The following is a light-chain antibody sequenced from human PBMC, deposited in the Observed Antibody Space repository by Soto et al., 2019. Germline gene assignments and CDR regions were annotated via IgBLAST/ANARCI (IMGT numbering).Light chain of an antibody. J-gene: IGKJ1*01. Sequence: EIVLTQSPGTLSLSPGERATLSCRASPSVSSSYLAWYQQKPGQAPRLLIYGASSKATGMPDRFSGSGSGTDFTLTISRLEPEDFAVYYCQQYGSSPWTFGQGTKVEIK. V-gene: IGKV3-20*01. CDR1: PSVSSSY. CDR2: GAS. CDR3: QQYGSSPWT.